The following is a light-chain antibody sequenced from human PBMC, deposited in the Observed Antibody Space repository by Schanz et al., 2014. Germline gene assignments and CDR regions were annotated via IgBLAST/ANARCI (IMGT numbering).Light chain of an antibody. CDR1: SSNIGAGYD. J-gene: IGLJ3*02. CDR2: DST. CDR3: QSYDSSLSGWV. Sequence: QSVLTQPPSVSGAPGQRVTISCTGSSSNIGAGYDVHWYQQFPGTGPKLLIYDSTNRPSGVPDRFSGSKSGTSASLAITGLQAEDEADYYCQSYDSSLSGWVFGGGTKLTVL. V-gene: IGLV1-40*01.